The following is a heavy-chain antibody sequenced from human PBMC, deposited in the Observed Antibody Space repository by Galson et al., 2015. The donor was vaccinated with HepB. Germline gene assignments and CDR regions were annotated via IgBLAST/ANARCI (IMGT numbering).Heavy chain of an antibody. Sequence: SVKVSCKASGYTFTSYGISWVRQAPGQGLEWMGWISAYNGNTNYAQKLQGRVTMTTDTSTSTAYMELRSLRSDDTAVYYCARDPGDERLRINWFDPWGQGTLVTVSS. V-gene: IGHV1-18*01. CDR3: ARDPGDERLRINWFDP. CDR2: ISAYNGNT. J-gene: IGHJ5*02. D-gene: IGHD4-17*01. CDR1: GYTFTSYG.